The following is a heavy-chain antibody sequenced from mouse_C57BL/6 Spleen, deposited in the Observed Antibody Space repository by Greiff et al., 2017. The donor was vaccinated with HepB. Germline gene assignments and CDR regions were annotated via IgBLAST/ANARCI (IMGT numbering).Heavy chain of an antibody. Sequence: QVQLQQPGAELVRPGSSVKLSCKASGYTFTSYWMHWVKQRPIQGLEWIGNIDPSDSETHYNQKFKDKATLTVDKSSSTAYMQLSSLTSEDSAVYYCARCYDYDGFFDYWGQGTTLTVSS. CDR3: ARCYDYDGFFDY. CDR2: IDPSDSET. V-gene: IGHV1-52*01. J-gene: IGHJ2*01. CDR1: GYTFTSYW. D-gene: IGHD2-4*01.